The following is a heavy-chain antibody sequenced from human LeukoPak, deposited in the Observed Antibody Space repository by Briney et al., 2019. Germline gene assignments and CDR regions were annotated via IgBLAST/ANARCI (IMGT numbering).Heavy chain of an antibody. Sequence: SVKVSCKASGDTFNEYSITRVRQAPGQGLEWMGGIIPIFGTANYAQKFQGRVTITTDESTSTAYMDLSTVKSEDTAVYSCPRGPELERFDYWGQGTLVTVSS. D-gene: IGHD1-1*01. V-gene: IGHV1-69*05. CDR2: IIPIFGTA. CDR1: GDTFNEYS. J-gene: IGHJ4*02. CDR3: PRGPELERFDY.